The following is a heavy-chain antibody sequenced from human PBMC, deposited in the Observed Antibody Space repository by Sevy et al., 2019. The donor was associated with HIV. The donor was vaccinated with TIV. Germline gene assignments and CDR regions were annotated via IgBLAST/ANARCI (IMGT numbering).Heavy chain of an antibody. CDR3: AGGGGPRSPPTS. D-gene: IGHD3-10*01. CDR2: IYYSGST. Sequence: SETLSLTCTVSGGSIRSYYWSWIRQPPGKGLEWIGYIYYSGSTSYNPSLKSRVTISADTSKKQFSLNRSSLTAADTAVYYCAGGGGPRSPPTSWGQGTLVSVSS. CDR1: GGSIRSYY. V-gene: IGHV4-59*13. J-gene: IGHJ4*02.